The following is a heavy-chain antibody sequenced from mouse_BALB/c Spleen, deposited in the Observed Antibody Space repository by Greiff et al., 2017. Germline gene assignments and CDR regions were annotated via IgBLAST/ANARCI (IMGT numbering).Heavy chain of an antibody. J-gene: IGHJ1*01. CDR2: IDPANGNT. D-gene: IGHD4-1*02. CDR3: ARLSTGKYWYFDV. Sequence: EVKLMESGAELVKPGASVKLSCTASGFNIKDTYMHWVKQRPEQGLEWIGRIDPANGNTKYDPKFQGKATITADTSSNTAYLQLSSLTSEDTAVYYCARLSTGKYWYFDVWGAGTTVTVSS. CDR1: GFNIKDTY. V-gene: IGHV14-3*02.